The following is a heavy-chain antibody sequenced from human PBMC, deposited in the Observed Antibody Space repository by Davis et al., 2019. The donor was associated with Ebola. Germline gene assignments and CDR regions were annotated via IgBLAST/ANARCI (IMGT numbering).Heavy chain of an antibody. V-gene: IGHV5-10-1*01. Sequence: GESLKISCKGSGYSFTSYWISWVRQMPGKGLEWMGRIDPSDSYTNYSPSFQGHVTISADKSISTAYLQWSSLKASDTAMYYCTRSISYRGSNSDYWGQGTLVTVSS. J-gene: IGHJ4*02. CDR3: TRSISYRGSNSDY. D-gene: IGHD4-23*01. CDR2: IDPSDSYT. CDR1: GYSFTSYW.